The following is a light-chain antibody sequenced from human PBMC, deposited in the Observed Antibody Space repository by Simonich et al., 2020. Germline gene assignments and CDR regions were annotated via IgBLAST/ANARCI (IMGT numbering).Light chain of an antibody. CDR1: QGISSY. V-gene: IGKV1D-8*02. Sequence: AIWMTQSPSLLSASTGDRVTISCRMSQGISSYLAWYQQKPGKAPELLIYKASSLESGVPSRFSGSGSGTEFTLTISSLQPDDFATYYCQQYNSYSPSYTFGPGTKVDIK. CDR2: KAS. CDR3: QQYNSYSPSYT. J-gene: IGKJ3*01.